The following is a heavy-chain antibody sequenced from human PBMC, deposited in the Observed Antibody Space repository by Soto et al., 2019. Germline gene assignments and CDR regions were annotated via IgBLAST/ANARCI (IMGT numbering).Heavy chain of an antibody. CDR3: TTDAAMVINDY. Sequence: GGSLRLSCAASGFTFSNAWMSWVRQAPGKGLEWVCRIKSKTDGGTTDYAAPVKGRFTISRHDSKNTLYLQMNSLKTEDTAVYYCTTDAAMVINDYWGQGTLVTVSS. CDR2: IKSKTDGGTT. V-gene: IGHV3-15*01. D-gene: IGHD5-18*01. CDR1: GFTFSNAW. J-gene: IGHJ4*02.